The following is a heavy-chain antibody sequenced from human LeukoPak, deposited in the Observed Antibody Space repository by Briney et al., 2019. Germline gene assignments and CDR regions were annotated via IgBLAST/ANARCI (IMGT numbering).Heavy chain of an antibody. V-gene: IGHV5-51*01. CDR3: VRHGLGSSWFGFDY. CDR2: IYPGDSDP. Sequence: GESLKISCKGSGYTFTTYWIGWVRQMPGKGLEWMGIIYPGDSDPRYSPSFQGQVTISADKSISTAYLQWSSLKASDSAMYYCVRHGLGSSWFGFDYWGQGALVTVSS. CDR1: GYTFTTYW. D-gene: IGHD6-13*01. J-gene: IGHJ4*02.